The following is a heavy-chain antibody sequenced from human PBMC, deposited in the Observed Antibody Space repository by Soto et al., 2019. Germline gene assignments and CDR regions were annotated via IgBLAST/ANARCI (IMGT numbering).Heavy chain of an antibody. D-gene: IGHD6-6*01. CDR1: GDSVSSNSAA. CDR3: ARGPLIAALKKPTNLFDY. CDR2: TYYRSKWYN. J-gene: IGHJ4*02. V-gene: IGHV6-1*01. Sequence: KQSQTLSLTCAISGDSVSSNSAAWNWIRQSPSRGLEWLGRTYYRSKWYNDYAVSVKSRITINPDTSKNQFSLQLNSVTPEDTAVYYCARGPLIAALKKPTNLFDYWGQGTLVTVSS.